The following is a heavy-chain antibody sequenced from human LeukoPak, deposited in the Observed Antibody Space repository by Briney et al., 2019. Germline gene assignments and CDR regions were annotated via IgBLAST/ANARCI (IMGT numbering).Heavy chain of an antibody. CDR1: GFTFSSYS. D-gene: IGHD6-13*01. V-gene: IGHV3-21*01. CDR2: ISSSSSYI. CDR3: ARVLAAAGSNWFDP. J-gene: IGHJ5*02. Sequence: PGGSLTLSCAASGFTFSSYSMNWVRQAPGKGLEWVSSISSSSSYIYYADPVKGRFTISRDNAKNSLYLQMNSLRAEDTAVYYCARVLAAAGSNWFDPWGQGTLVTVSS.